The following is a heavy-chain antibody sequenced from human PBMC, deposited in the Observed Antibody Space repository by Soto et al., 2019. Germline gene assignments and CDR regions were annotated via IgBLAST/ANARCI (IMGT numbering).Heavy chain of an antibody. CDR3: TTKIDTVTTKSAQYYYYGMDV. V-gene: IGHV3-15*07. CDR2: IKSKTDGGTT. D-gene: IGHD4-4*01. J-gene: IGHJ6*02. Sequence: GGSLRLSCAASGFTFSNAWMNWVRQAPGKGLEWVGRIKSKTDGGTTDYAAPVKGRFTISRDDSKNTLYLQMNSLKTEDTAVYYCTTKIDTVTTKSAQYYYYGMDVWGQGTTVTVSS. CDR1: GFTFSNAW.